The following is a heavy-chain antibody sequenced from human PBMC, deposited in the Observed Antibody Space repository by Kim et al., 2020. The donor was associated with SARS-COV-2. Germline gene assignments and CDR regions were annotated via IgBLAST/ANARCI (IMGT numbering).Heavy chain of an antibody. J-gene: IGHJ6*03. CDR2: INPSGGST. CDR1: GYTFTSYY. D-gene: IGHD3-3*01. V-gene: IGHV1-46*01. Sequence: ASVKVSCKASGYTFTSYYMHWVRQAPGQGLEWMGIINPSGGSTSYAQKFQGRVTMTRDTSTSTVYMELSSLRSEDTAVYYCAREKIKESAYYDFWSGYSNYYYYCMDVWGEGTTITVSS. CDR3: AREKIKESAYYDFWSGYSNYYYYCMDV.